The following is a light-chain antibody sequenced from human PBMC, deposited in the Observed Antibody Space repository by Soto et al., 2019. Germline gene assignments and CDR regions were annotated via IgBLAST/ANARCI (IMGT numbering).Light chain of an antibody. CDR1: QTISSW. V-gene: IGKV1-5*01. CDR3: QQYNLYSET. J-gene: IGKJ1*01. CDR2: HAS. Sequence: DIQMTQSPSTLSASVGDRVTITCRASQTISSWLAWYQQKPGKAPKLLIYHASSLESGVPSRFSGSGSGTEFTLTISSLRPDDFATYFCQQYNLYSETFGQGTKVEIK.